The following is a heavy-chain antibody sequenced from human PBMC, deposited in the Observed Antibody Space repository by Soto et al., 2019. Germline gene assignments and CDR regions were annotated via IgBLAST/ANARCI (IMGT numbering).Heavy chain of an antibody. D-gene: IGHD2-15*01. CDR3: ARDIADCSGGSCYSGWFDP. CDR2: IYHSGST. Sequence: QLQLQESGSGLVKPSQTLSLTCAVSGGSISSGGYSWSWIRQPPGKGLEWIGYIYHSGSTYYNPSLKSRVTISVDRSKNQFSLKLSSVTAADTAVYYCARDIADCSGGSCYSGWFDPWGQGTLVTVSS. J-gene: IGHJ5*02. V-gene: IGHV4-30-2*01. CDR1: GGSISSGGYS.